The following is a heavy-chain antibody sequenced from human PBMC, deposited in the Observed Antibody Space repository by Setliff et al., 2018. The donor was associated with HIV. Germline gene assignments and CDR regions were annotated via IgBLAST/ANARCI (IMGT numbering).Heavy chain of an antibody. CDR2: IYTSGST. CDR1: GGSISSASYY. D-gene: IGHD5-18*01. CDR3: ARATPGYNYGSRHAFDI. V-gene: IGHV4-61*02. Sequence: PSETLSLTCTVSGGSISSASYYWSWIRQPAGKGLEWIGRIYTSGSTNYNPSLRSRVTISVDKSKNQFSLKLSSVTAADTAVYYCARATPGYNYGSRHAFDIWGQGTKVTVS. J-gene: IGHJ3*02.